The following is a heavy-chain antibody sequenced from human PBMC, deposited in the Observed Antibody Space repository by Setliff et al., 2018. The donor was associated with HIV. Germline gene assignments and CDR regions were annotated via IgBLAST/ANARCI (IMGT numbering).Heavy chain of an antibody. D-gene: IGHD1-26*01. CDR1: GVSITSYY. V-gene: IGHV4-59*08. CDR2: GHYSGNT. J-gene: IGHJ3*02. CDR3: ARWEAAQKAFDI. Sequence: KPSETLSLTCTVSGVSITSYYWNWIRQPPGKGLEWIGYGHYSGNTKQNPSLRSRVTISVDTSKNQLSLTLYSVSAADTAVYYCARWEAAQKAFDIWGHGTMVTVSS.